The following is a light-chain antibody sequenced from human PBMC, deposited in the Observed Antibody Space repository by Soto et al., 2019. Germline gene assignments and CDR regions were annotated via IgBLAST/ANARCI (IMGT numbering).Light chain of an antibody. J-gene: IGLJ3*02. CDR1: SSDVGGYNY. CDR3: CSYAGSYWV. CDR2: DVS. V-gene: IGLV2-11*01. Sequence: QSALTQPRSVSGSPGQSVTFSCTGTSSDVGGYNYVSWYQHHPGKAPKLMIYDVSKRPSGVPDRFSGSKSGNTASLTISGLQAEDEADYYCCSYAGSYWVFGGGTKLTVL.